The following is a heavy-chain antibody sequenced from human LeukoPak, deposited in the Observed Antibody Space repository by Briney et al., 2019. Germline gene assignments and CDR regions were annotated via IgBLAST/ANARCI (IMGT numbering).Heavy chain of an antibody. V-gene: IGHV1-24*01. CDR3: ATVRYYYGSSGYYLDY. Sequence: ASVKVSCKVSGYTLTELSMHWVRQAPGKGLEWMGGFDPEDGETIYAQKFQGRVTTTEDTSTDTAYMELSSLRSEDKAVYYCATVRYYYGSSGYYLDYWGQGTLVTVSS. D-gene: IGHD3-22*01. CDR1: GYTLTELS. J-gene: IGHJ4*02. CDR2: FDPEDGET.